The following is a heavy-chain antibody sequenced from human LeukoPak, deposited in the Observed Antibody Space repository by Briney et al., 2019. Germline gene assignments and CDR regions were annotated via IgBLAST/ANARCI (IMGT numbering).Heavy chain of an antibody. CDR3: ARDQTGGDAFDI. D-gene: IGHD3-9*01. CDR2: IYYRGFT. Sequence: SETLSLTCTVSGGSISSYYWGWIRQPPGKGLEWIGSIYYRGFTYYNPSLKSRVPISVDTSQNQFSLKLTSVTAADTAVYYCARDQTGGDAFDIWGQGTMLTVSS. CDR1: GGSISSYY. V-gene: IGHV4-39*07. J-gene: IGHJ3*02.